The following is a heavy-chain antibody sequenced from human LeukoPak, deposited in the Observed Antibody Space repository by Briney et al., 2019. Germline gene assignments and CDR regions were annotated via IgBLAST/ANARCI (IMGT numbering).Heavy chain of an antibody. J-gene: IGHJ5*02. CDR1: GFTFSSYS. CDR2: ISSSSSYI. CDR3: AKEPEGLPSKPDP. Sequence: GGSLRLSCAASGFTFSSYSMTWVRQAPGKGLEWVSSISSSSSYIYYADSVKGRFTISRDNSKNTLYLQMNSLRAEDTAVYYCAKEPEGLPSKPDPWGQGTLVTVSS. V-gene: IGHV3-21*04. D-gene: IGHD1-14*01.